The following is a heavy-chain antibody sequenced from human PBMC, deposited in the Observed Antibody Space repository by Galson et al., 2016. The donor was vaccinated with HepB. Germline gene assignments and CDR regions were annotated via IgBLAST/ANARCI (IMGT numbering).Heavy chain of an antibody. V-gene: IGHV1-46*03. D-gene: IGHD6-19*01. J-gene: IGHJ3*02. CDR2: INPSGGST. Sequence: SVKVSCKASGYTFTSYYMHWVRQAPGQGLEWMGIINPSGGSTSYAQKFQGRVTMTRDTSTSTVYMELSSLRSEDTAVYYCARCLRYSSGWYSVLFAFDIGGQGTMVTVSS. CDR1: GYTFTSYY. CDR3: ARCLRYSSGWYSVLFAFDI.